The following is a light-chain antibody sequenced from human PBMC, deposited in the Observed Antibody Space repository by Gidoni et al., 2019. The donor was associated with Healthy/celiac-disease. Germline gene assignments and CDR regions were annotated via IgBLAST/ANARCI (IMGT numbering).Light chain of an antibody. V-gene: IGKV4-1*01. CDR2: LAS. CDR3: QQYYSTPPALT. Sequence: DIVMTQSPDSLAVSLGERATLHCKSSQSVLYSSNNKNYLAWYQQKPGQPPKLLIYLASTRESGVPDRFRGSGSGTDFTLTISSRQAEDVAVYYCQQYYSTPPALTFGGGTKVEIK. CDR1: QSVLYSSNNKNY. J-gene: IGKJ4*01.